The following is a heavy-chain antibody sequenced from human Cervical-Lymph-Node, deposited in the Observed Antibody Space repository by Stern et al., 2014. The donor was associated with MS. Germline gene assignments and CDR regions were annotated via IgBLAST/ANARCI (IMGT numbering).Heavy chain of an antibody. CDR1: GFTVSSYW. D-gene: IGHD3-3*01. CDR3: ARDGGFLESPEVDFEY. Sequence: EVQLVESGGGLVQPGGSLRLSCAASGFTVSSYWMSWVRQAPGKGLEWVGNIKPGGSGQYYVDSVKGRFTMSRDNAKNSLFLQMNSLRAEDTAVYYCARDGGFLESPEVDFEYWGQGTPVTVSS. V-gene: IGHV3-7*01. CDR2: IKPGGSGQ. J-gene: IGHJ4*02.